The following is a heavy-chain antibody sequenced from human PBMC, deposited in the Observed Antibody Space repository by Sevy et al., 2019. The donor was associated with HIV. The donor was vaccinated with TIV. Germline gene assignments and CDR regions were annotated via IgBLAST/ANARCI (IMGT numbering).Heavy chain of an antibody. Sequence: ASVKVSCRVSGYTFTDFDINWVRQATGQGLEWTGLTNPNPGHTRHAQKFQGRVTMTRDSSINTAYPELSSLTSEDTAVYYCASLVSCGGDCYYFDSWGQGTLVTVSS. J-gene: IGHJ4*02. V-gene: IGHV1-8*02. CDR3: ASLVSCGGDCYYFDS. CDR1: GYTFTDFD. D-gene: IGHD2-21*01. CDR2: TNPNPGHT.